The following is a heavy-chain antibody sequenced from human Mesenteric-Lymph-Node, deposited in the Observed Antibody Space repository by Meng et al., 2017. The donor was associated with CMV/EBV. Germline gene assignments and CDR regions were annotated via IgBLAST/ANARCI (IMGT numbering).Heavy chain of an antibody. V-gene: IGHV4-39*07. CDR2: IYYSGST. CDR3: ARDSWDRYGSGPWYYFGLDG. CDR1: GGSISSSSYY. Sequence: SETLSLTCTVSGGSISSSSYYWGWIRQPPGKGLEWIGSIYYSGSTYYNPSLKSRVTISVDTSKNQFSLKLSSVTAADTAVYYCARDSWDRYGSGPWYYFGLDGWGQGTTVTVSS. D-gene: IGHD3-10*01. J-gene: IGHJ6*02.